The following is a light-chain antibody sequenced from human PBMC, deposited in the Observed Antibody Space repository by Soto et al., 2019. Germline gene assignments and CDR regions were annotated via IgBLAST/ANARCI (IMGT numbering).Light chain of an antibody. CDR2: EGT. J-gene: IGLJ1*01. V-gene: IGLV2-23*01. CDR1: TSDVGGYNL. CDR3: CSYESSNSYV. Sequence: QSVLTQPASVSGSPGQSISISCSGTTSDVGGYNLVSWYQQHTAKDPKLLIYEGTQRPSGVYSRFSGSKSGNTASLTISGLQAEDEADYYCCSYESSNSYVFGTGTKV.